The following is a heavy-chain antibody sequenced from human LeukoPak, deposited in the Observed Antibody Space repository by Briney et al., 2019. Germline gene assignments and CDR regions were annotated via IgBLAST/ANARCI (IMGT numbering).Heavy chain of an antibody. CDR3: ARDDPRDTIFGVVINYYYGMDV. D-gene: IGHD3-3*01. J-gene: IGHJ6*02. CDR2: IIPIFGTA. Sequence: ASVKVSCKASGGTFSSYAISWVRQAPGQGLEWMGGIIPIFGTANYAQKFQGRVTITADESTSTAYMELRSLRSDDTAVYYCARDDPRDTIFGVVINYYYGMDVWGQGTTVTVSS. CDR1: GGTFSSYA. V-gene: IGHV1-69*13.